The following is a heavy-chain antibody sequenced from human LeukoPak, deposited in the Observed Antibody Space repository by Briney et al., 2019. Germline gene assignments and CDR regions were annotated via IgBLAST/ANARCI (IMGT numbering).Heavy chain of an antibody. D-gene: IGHD3-10*01. Sequence: ASVKVSCKASGYTFTSYGISWVRQAPGQGLEWMGWISAYNGNTNYAQKLQGRVTMTTDTSTSTAYMELRSLRSDDTAVYYCAREESGSLLWFGDPLDYWGQGTLVTVSS. CDR2: ISAYNGNT. J-gene: IGHJ4*02. V-gene: IGHV1-18*01. CDR3: AREESGSLLWFGDPLDY. CDR1: GYTFTSYG.